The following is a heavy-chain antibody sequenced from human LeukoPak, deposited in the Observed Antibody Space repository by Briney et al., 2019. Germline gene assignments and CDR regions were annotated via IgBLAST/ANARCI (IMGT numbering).Heavy chain of an antibody. Sequence: PSQTLSLTCAISGDSVSSNSAAWNWIRQSPSRGLEWLGRTYYRSKWYNDYAVSVKSRITINPDTSKNQFSLQLNSVTPEDTAVYYCARDGLDYYGSGSYYNFDYWGQGTLVTVSS. CDR2: TYYRSKWYN. D-gene: IGHD3-10*01. V-gene: IGHV6-1*01. J-gene: IGHJ4*02. CDR3: ARDGLDYYGSGSYYNFDY. CDR1: GDSVSSNSAA.